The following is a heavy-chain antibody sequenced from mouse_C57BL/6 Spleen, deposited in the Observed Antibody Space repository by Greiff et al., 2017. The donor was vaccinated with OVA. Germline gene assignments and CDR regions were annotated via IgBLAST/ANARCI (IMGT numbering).Heavy chain of an antibody. CDR1: GYTFTSYW. Sequence: QVQLQQPGAELVMPGASVKLSCKASGYTFTSYWMHWVKQRPGQGLEWIGEIDPSDSYTNYNQKFKGKATLTVDKSSSTAYMQLSSLTSEDSAVYYCAGRACWEWGYFDVWGTGTTVTVSS. CDR3: AGRACWEWGYFDV. V-gene: IGHV1-69*01. J-gene: IGHJ1*03. CDR2: IDPSDSYT. D-gene: IGHD4-1*01.